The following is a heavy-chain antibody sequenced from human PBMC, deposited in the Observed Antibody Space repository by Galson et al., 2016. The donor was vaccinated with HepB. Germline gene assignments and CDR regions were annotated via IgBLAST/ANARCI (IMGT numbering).Heavy chain of an antibody. CDR2: IYPGDSET. Sequence: QSGAEVKKPGESLKIFCKGSGYSFTGFWIGWVRQKPGKGLEWMGIIYPGDSETRYSPSFQGQVTMSVDKSTNTSYLKWSSLKASDTAIYYCPRRTVGYYKGASDYWGQGTLVTVSS. CDR3: PRRTVGYYKGASDY. V-gene: IGHV5-51*03. J-gene: IGHJ4*02. D-gene: IGHD1-26*01. CDR1: GYSFTGFW.